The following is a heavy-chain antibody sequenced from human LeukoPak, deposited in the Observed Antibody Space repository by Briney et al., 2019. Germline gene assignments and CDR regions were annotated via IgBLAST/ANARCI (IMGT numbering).Heavy chain of an antibody. CDR1: GFTFSSYW. CDR2: IKSDGST. Sequence: GGSLRLSCAASGFTFSSYWMHWVRHAPGKGLVWVSRIKSDGSTNYADSVKGRFTISRDNAKNTLSLQMNSLRAEDTGVYCCARAPSEIGGYYPEYFRHWGQGTLVTVSS. J-gene: IGHJ1*01. D-gene: IGHD3-22*01. CDR3: ARAPSEIGGYYPEYFRH. V-gene: IGHV3-74*01.